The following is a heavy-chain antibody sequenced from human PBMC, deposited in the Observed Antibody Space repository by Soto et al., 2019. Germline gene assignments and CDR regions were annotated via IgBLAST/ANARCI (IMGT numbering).Heavy chain of an antibody. CDR1: GFTFSTYG. CDR3: AKRVAVAGRGGNWFDP. CDR2: ISYGGSDK. V-gene: IGHV3-30*18. Sequence: PGGSLRLSCAASGFTFSTYGMHWVRQAPGKGLEWVAVISYGGSDKYYADSVKGRFTISRDNSKNTLYLQMNSLRAEDTAVYYCAKRVAVAGRGGNWFDPWAREPWSPSPQ. J-gene: IGHJ5*02. D-gene: IGHD6-19*01.